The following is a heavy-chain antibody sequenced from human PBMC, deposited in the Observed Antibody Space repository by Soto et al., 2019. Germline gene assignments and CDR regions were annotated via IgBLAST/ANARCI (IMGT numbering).Heavy chain of an antibody. CDR1: GFTFSSYG. CDR2: ISYDGSNK. CDR3: VKERYGQLWLEDYGMDV. Sequence: QVQLVESGGGVVQPGRSLRLSCAASGFTFSSYGVHWVRQAPGKGLDWVAVISYDGSNKYYADSVKGRFTISRDNSKNAMYLQMNSLRPEDTAVYYCVKERYGQLWLEDYGMDVWGQGTTVTVSS. D-gene: IGHD5-18*01. J-gene: IGHJ6*02. V-gene: IGHV3-30*18.